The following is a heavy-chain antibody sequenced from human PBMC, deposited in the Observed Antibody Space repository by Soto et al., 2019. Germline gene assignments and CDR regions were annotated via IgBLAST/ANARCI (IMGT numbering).Heavy chain of an antibody. J-gene: IGHJ4*02. D-gene: IGHD4-17*01. CDR3: ATRMTTDPY. CDR1: LFIVSDNY. CDR2: IYSGGGT. V-gene: IGHV3-66*01. Sequence: EVRLVQSGGGLVQPGGSLRLSCAASLFIVSDNYMSWVRQAPGKGLEWVSLIYSGGGTDYAESVKGRFTISRDNSKNTLYLQMNSLKAEHTGIYYCATRMTTDPYWGQGTVVTVSS.